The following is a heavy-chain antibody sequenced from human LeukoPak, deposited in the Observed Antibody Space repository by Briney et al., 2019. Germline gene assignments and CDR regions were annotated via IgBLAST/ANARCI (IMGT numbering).Heavy chain of an antibody. J-gene: IGHJ6*02. Sequence: GGSLRLSCAASGFTFSSYGMPWVRQAPGKGLEWVAVISYDGSNKYYADSVKGRFTISRDNSKNTLYLQMNSLRAEDTAVYYCAKVRELSYYYYYGMDVWGQGTTVTVSS. V-gene: IGHV3-30*18. CDR2: ISYDGSNK. D-gene: IGHD5-24*01. CDR1: GFTFSSYG. CDR3: AKVRELSYYYYYGMDV.